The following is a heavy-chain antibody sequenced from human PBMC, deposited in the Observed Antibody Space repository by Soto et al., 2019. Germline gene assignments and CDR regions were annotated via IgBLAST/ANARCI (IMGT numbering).Heavy chain of an antibody. V-gene: IGHV3-15*01. CDR2: IKSKTDGGTT. Sequence: GGSLRLSCGASGFTFSNAWMSWVRQAPGKGLEWVGRIKSKTDGGTTDYAAPVKGRFTISRDDSKNTLYLQMNSLKTEDTAVYYCTTDLYSYGLLRFDYWGQGTLVTVSS. CDR3: TTDLYSYGLLRFDY. J-gene: IGHJ4*02. D-gene: IGHD5-18*01. CDR1: GFTFSNAW.